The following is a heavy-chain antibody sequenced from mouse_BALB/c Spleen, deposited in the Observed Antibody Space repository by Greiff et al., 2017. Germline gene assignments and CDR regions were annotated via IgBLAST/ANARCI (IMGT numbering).Heavy chain of an antibody. D-gene: IGHD4-1*02. CDR3: ARDQLGPFAY. J-gene: IGHJ3*01. CDR1: GFTFSDYG. Sequence: EVMLVESGGGLVQPGGSRKLSCAASGFTFSDYGMAWVRQAPGKGPEWVAFISNLAYSIYYADTVTGRFTISRENAKNTLYLEMSSLRSEDTAMYYCARDQLGPFAYWGQGTLVTVSA. V-gene: IGHV5-15*02. CDR2: ISNLAYSI.